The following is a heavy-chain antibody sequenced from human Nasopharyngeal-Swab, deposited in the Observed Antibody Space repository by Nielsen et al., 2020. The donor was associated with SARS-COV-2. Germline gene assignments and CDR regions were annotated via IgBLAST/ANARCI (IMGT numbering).Heavy chain of an antibody. CDR2: ISWNSGSI. CDR3: AKVYSGMGFGIPEPFDI. Sequence: SLKISCAASGFTFEDYAMHWVRQAPGKGLEWVSGISWNSGSIGYADSVKGRFTISRDNAKNSLYLQMNSLRAEDTALYYCAKVYSGMGFGIPEPFDIWGQGTMFTVSS. J-gene: IGHJ3*02. CDR1: GFTFEDYA. D-gene: IGHD3-10*01. V-gene: IGHV3-9*01.